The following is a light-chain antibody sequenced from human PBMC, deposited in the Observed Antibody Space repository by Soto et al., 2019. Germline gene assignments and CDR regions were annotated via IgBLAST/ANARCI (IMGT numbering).Light chain of an antibody. V-gene: IGLV2-23*01. Sequence: QSALTQPASVSGSPGQSITISCAGTGTDIGSYDLVSWYQLSPGKAPKLMIYEANKRPSGVSSRFSGSRSGYTASLTVSGLQAEDEADYYCATWDDSLIGPVFGGGTKLTVL. CDR2: EAN. CDR3: ATWDDSLIGPV. CDR1: GTDIGSYDL. J-gene: IGLJ2*01.